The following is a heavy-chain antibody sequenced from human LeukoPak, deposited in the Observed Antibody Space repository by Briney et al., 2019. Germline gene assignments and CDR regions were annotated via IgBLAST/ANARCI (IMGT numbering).Heavy chain of an antibody. Sequence: SETLSLTCTVSGGSISNYYLSWVRQPAGKGLEWIGRIYSRVTTYNPSLKSRVTMSADTSRNHVSLTLNSVTAADTAVYYCARDSGTTGEVKFDPWGQGTLVTVSS. CDR3: ARDSGTTGEVKFDP. CDR2: IYSRVT. V-gene: IGHV4-4*07. D-gene: IGHD3-10*01. CDR1: GGSISNYY. J-gene: IGHJ5*02.